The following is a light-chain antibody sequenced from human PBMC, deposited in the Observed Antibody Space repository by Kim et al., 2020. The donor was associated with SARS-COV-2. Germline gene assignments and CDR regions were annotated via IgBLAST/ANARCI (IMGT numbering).Light chain of an antibody. CDR2: DVT. Sequence: SITSSCSGTSGDIGAYNYVCWYQQYPDKAPKLIIYDVTKRRSKISNRFSGSKSGNTASLTISGLQAEDEADYYCSSYTTGNTWVFGGGTKVTVL. CDR3: SSYTTGNTWV. J-gene: IGLJ3*02. CDR1: SGDIGAYNY. V-gene: IGLV2-14*04.